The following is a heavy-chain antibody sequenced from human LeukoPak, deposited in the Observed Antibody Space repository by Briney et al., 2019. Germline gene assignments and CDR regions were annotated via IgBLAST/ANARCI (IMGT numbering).Heavy chain of an antibody. CDR1: GGSISSGSYY. CDR3: ARDKRVAVAGTYIYYYYMDV. V-gene: IGHV4-61*02. Sequence: PSETLSLTCTVSGGSISSGSYYWSWIRQPAGTGLEWIGRIYISGSGSTNYNPSLKSRVTMSVDTSKNQFSLKLSSVTAADTAVYYCARDKRVAVAGTYIYYYYMDVWGNGTTVTISS. CDR2: IYISGSGST. D-gene: IGHD6-19*01. J-gene: IGHJ6*03.